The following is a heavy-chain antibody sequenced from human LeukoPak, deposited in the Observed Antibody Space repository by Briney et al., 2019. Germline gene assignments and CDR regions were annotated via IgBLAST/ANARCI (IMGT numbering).Heavy chain of an antibody. CDR3: ARATIDWWFPYYYYGMDV. V-gene: IGHV4-4*07. J-gene: IGHJ6*02. CDR1: GGSISSYY. Sequence: SETLSLTCTVSGGSISSYYWSWIRQPAGKGLEWIGRIYTSGSTNYNPSLKSRVTMSVDTSKNQFSLKLSSVTAADTAVYYCARATIDWWFPYYYYGMDVWGQGTTVTVSS. CDR2: IYTSGST. D-gene: IGHD2-8*02.